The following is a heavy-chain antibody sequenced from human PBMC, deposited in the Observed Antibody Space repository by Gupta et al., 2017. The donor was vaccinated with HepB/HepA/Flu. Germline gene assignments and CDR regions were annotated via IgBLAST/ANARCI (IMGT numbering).Heavy chain of an antibody. Sequence: EVQLLESGGGLVQPGGSLRLSCAASGFTFSSYAMSWVRQAPGKGLEWVSAISGSGGSTYYADSVKGRFTISRDNSKNTLYLQMNSLRAEDTAVYYCAKEGRRVGGVWLQLLGRGWVDYWGQGTLVTVSS. D-gene: IGHD5-24*01. CDR3: AKEGRRVGGVWLQLLGRGWVDY. V-gene: IGHV3-23*01. CDR1: GFTFSSYA. CDR2: ISGSGGST. J-gene: IGHJ4*02.